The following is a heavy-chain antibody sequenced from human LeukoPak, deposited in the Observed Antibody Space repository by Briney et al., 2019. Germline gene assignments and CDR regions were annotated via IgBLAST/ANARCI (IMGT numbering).Heavy chain of an antibody. D-gene: IGHD3-22*01. CDR2: INHSGST. CDR1: GGSFSGYY. V-gene: IGHV4-34*01. CDR3: ARGNYHDSSGYYYRAFDI. Sequence: SETLSLTCAVYGGSFSGYYCSWIRQPPGKGLESIGEINHSGSTNYNPSLKSRVTISVDTSKNQFSPKLSSVTAADTAVYYCARGNYHDSSGYYYRAFDIWGQGTMVTVSS. J-gene: IGHJ3*02.